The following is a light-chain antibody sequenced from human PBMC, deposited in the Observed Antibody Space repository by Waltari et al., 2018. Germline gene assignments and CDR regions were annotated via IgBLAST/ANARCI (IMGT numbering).Light chain of an antibody. V-gene: IGLV2-14*03. J-gene: IGLJ1*01. Sequence: QSALTQPASGSGSPGQSITISCTGTSSDVGGYNYVSWYQQHPGKAPKLMIYDVSNRPSGVSNRFSGSKSGNTASLTISGLQAEDEADYYCSSYTSSSTCFGTGTKVTVL. CDR1: SSDVGGYNY. CDR3: SSYTSSSTC. CDR2: DVS.